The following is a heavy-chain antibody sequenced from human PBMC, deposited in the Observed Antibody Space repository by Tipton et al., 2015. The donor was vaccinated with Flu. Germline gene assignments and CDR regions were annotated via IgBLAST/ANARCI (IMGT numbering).Heavy chain of an antibody. V-gene: IGHV4-31*03. CDR2: IYYSGST. J-gene: IGHJ4*02. Sequence: TLSLTCTASGGSISSGGYYWSWIRQHPGKGLEWIGYIYYSGSTHYNPSLKSRVTISVDTSKNHFSLKLSSVTAADTAVYYCASYSSSYFDYWGQGTLVTVSS. D-gene: IGHD6-6*01. CDR3: ASYSSSYFDY. CDR1: GGSISSGGYY.